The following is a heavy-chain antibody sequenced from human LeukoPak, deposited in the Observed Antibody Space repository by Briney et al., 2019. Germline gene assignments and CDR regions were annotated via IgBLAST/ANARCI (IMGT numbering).Heavy chain of an antibody. CDR2: INPNSGGT. V-gene: IGHV1-2*02. J-gene: IGHJ4*02. CDR3: AREGYSSSWYELGDY. D-gene: IGHD6-13*01. CDR1: GYTFTGYY. Sequence: ASVKVSCKASGYTFTGYYMHWVRQAPGQGLEWMGWINPNSGGTNYAQKFQGRVTMTRDTSISTAYMELSRLRSDDTAVYYCAREGYSSSWYELGDYWGQGSLVTVSS.